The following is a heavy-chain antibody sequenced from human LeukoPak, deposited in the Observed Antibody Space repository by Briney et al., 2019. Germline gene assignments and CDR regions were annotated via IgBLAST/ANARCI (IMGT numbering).Heavy chain of an antibody. J-gene: IGHJ6*03. CDR2: INPNSGGT. Sequence: ASVKVSCKASGYTFTGYYMHWVRQAPGQGLEWMGWINPNSGGTNYAQKFQGRVTMTRDTSISTAYMELSRLRSDDTAVYYCARDPRSRQQLGYYYYMDVWGKGTTVTVSS. D-gene: IGHD6-13*01. V-gene: IGHV1-2*02. CDR3: ARDPRSRQQLGYYYYMDV. CDR1: GYTFTGYY.